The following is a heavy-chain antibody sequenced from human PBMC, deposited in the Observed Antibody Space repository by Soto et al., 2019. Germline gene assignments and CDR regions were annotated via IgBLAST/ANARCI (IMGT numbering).Heavy chain of an antibody. J-gene: IGHJ5*02. CDR2: ISSSSSII. CDR3: AREWFGESSPGDWFDP. D-gene: IGHD3-10*01. Sequence: EVQLVESGGGLVQPGGSLRLSCAASGFTFSSYSMNWVRQAPGKGLEWVSYISSSSSIIYYADSVKGRFTISRDNAKNSLYLQMNSLRAEDTAVYYCAREWFGESSPGDWFDPWGQGTLVTVSS. V-gene: IGHV3-48*01. CDR1: GFTFSSYS.